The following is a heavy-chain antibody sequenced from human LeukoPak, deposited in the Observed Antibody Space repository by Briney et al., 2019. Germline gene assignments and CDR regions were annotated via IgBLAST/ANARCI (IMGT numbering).Heavy chain of an antibody. CDR3: AGGYAFDV. V-gene: IGHV6-1*01. J-gene: IGHJ3*01. CDR1: GDSVSNNNGA. CDR2: TYYRSQWYN. Sequence: SQTLSLTCAISGDSVSNNNGAWNWIRQSPSRGLEWLGRTYYRSQWYNDYARSVMSRISVDPDTSKNQFSLHLSSVAPDDTAVYYCAGGYAFDVWGQGTMVTVSS.